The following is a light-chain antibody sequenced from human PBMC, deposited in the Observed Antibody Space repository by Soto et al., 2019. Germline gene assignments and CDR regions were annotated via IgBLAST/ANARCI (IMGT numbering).Light chain of an antibody. CDR3: SSYTSSSLYV. V-gene: IGLV2-14*01. Sequence: QSVLAQPASVSGSPGQSITISCTETSSDVGGSNYVSWYQQLPGKALKLMIYDVSDRPSGVSNRFSGSKSGNTAFLTISGLQAEDEADYYCSSYTSSSLYVFGTGTKVTVL. J-gene: IGLJ1*01. CDR1: SSDVGGSNY. CDR2: DVS.